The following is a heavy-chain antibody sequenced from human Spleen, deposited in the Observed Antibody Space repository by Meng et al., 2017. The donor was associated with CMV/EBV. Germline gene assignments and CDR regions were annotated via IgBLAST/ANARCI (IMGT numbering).Heavy chain of an antibody. Sequence: LTCAVSGVSFSSYYWTWIRQSPGKGLEWIGEINHSGGPNYSPSLKSRVSMSMDASKNQFSLKLMSVTAADTAVYYCARVMGGGWFDPWGQGTLVTVSS. CDR3: ARVMGGGWFDP. CDR1: GVSFSSYY. J-gene: IGHJ5*02. CDR2: INHSGGP. D-gene: IGHD3-16*01. V-gene: IGHV4-34*01.